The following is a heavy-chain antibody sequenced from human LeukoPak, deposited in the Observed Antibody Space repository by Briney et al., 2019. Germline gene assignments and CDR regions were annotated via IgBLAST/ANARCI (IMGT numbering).Heavy chain of an antibody. J-gene: IGHJ4*02. D-gene: IGHD6-19*01. CDR1: GFVFSSQA. CDR2: ISDSGGLT. V-gene: IGHV3-23*01. CDR3: AKDARRTSGWYFFDY. Sequence: GRSLRLSCAASGFVFSSQAMGWVRQAPGKGLEWVSVISDSGGLTYYADSVKGRFTISRDNSKNTLFLQMNSLRAEDTAVYYCAKDARRTSGWYFFDYWGQGTLVTVSS.